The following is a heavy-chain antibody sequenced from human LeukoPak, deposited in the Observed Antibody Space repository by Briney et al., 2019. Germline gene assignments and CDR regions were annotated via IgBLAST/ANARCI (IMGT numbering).Heavy chain of an antibody. Sequence: GGSLRLSCAASGFTFNNYAMSWVRPAPGKGVEWVSTISGSGSNTYYADSVKGRFTISRDNSKYTLYLQMNSLRAEDTAVYYCAKSVRGYTYYFDCWGQGTLVTVSS. D-gene: IGHD5-12*01. CDR2: ISGSGSNT. V-gene: IGHV3-23*01. J-gene: IGHJ4*02. CDR3: AKSVRGYTYYFDC. CDR1: GFTFNNYA.